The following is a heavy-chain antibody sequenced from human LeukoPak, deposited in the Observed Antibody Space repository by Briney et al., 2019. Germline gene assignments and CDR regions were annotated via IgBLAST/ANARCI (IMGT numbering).Heavy chain of an antibody. CDR1: GYTFTTCY. Sequence: ASVKVSCKASGYTFTTCYMHWVRPAPGQGVEWMGIINPSGGTTNYAQKFQGRVTMTRDTSTSTVYMELSSLRSEETAVYYCARDPQVAGSDVVSDICGEGTMLTAS. CDR2: INPSGGTT. J-gene: IGHJ3*02. D-gene: IGHD6-19*01. V-gene: IGHV1-46*01. CDR3: ARDPQVAGSDVVSDI.